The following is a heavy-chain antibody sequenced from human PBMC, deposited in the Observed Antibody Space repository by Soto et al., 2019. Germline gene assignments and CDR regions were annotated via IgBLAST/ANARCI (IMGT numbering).Heavy chain of an antibody. V-gene: IGHV6-1*01. Sequence: SQTLSLTCAISGDSVSSNSAAWNWIRQSPSRGLEWLGRTYYRSKWFSEYVLSVKSRISISADTSKNQFSLQLNSVTLEDTAVYYCVRDGDGSGRTDFQYWGQGTLVTVSS. CDR1: GDSVSSNSAA. J-gene: IGHJ4*02. CDR2: TYYRSKWFS. CDR3: VRDGDGSGRTDFQY. D-gene: IGHD3-3*01.